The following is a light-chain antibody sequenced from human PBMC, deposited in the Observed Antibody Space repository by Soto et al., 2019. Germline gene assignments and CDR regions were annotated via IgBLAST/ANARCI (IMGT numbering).Light chain of an antibody. CDR2: DDT. CDR3: QVWDSSSDHVV. V-gene: IGLV3-21*02. CDR1: IIGTKS. Sequence: SYELTQPPSVSVTPGQTARITCGGNIIGTKSVHWYQQKSGQAPVLVVYDDTDRPSGIPERFSGSNSGNTATLIISRVEAGDEADYFCQVWDSSSDHVVFGGGTKLTV. J-gene: IGLJ3*02.